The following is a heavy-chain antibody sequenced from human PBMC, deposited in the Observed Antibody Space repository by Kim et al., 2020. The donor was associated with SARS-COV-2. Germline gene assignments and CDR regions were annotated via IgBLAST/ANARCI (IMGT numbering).Heavy chain of an antibody. D-gene: IGHD6-13*01. J-gene: IGHJ6*02. CDR3: ARDLYSRYYYYGMDV. CDR2: ISAYNGNT. Sequence: ASVKVSCKASGYTFTSYGISWVRQAPGQGLEWMGWISAYNGNTNYAQKLQGRVTMTTDTSTSTAYMELRSLRSDDTAVYYCARDLYSRYYYYGMDVWGQGTTVTVSS. V-gene: IGHV1-18*01. CDR1: GYTFTSYG.